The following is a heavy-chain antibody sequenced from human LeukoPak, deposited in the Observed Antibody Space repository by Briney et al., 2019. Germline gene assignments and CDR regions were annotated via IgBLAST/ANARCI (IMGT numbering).Heavy chain of an antibody. CDR2: ISPYNDDT. D-gene: IGHD5-12*01. J-gene: IGHJ4*02. V-gene: IGHV1-18*01. Sequence: ASVKVSCKASVYTFSSSGISWVRQAPGQGLEWMGWISPYNDDTRYEQTLQGRVTMTTDTSTSTVYMELRSLRSDDTAVYYCARSGSGYNPIDFWGQGTRVTVSS. CDR3: ARSGSGYNPIDF. CDR1: VYTFSSSG.